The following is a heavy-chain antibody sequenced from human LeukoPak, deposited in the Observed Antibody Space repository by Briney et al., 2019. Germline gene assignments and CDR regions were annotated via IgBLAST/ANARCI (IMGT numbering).Heavy chain of an antibody. CDR2: INPNSGGT. Sequence: ASVKVSCKASGGTFSSYAIRWVRQAPGQGLEWMGRINPNSGGTNYAQKFQGRVTMTRDTSISTAYMELSRLRSDDTAVYYCARVAHSSGWYYFDYWGQGTLVTVSS. V-gene: IGHV1-2*06. D-gene: IGHD6-19*01. CDR1: GGTFSSYA. CDR3: ARVAHSSGWYYFDY. J-gene: IGHJ4*02.